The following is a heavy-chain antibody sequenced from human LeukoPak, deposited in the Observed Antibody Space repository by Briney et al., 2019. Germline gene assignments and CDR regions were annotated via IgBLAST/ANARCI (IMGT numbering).Heavy chain of an antibody. D-gene: IGHD3-9*01. CDR2: IYYSGST. CDR3: ARSPSVLLVHRYFDY. CDR1: GGSISSGGYY. V-gene: IGHV4-31*03. J-gene: IGHJ4*02. Sequence: SETLSLTCTVSGGSISSGGYYWSWIRQHPGKGLEWIGYIYYSGSTYYNPSLKSRVTISVDTSKNQFSLKLSSVTAADTAVYYCARSPSVLLVHRYFDYWGQGTLVTVSS.